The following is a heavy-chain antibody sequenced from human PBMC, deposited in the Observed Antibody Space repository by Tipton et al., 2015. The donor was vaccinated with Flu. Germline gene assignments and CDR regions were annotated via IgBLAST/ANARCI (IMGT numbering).Heavy chain of an antibody. V-gene: IGHV1-69*01. CDR1: GGTLNNYA. D-gene: IGHD2-2*02. Sequence: QMQLVQSGAEVKKPGSSVKVSCMASGGTLNNYAISWVRQAPGQGLEWMGGFIPMFDAPNYAPNFQDRVTIAADESTGTVYMELSSLRSEDTAVYYWAGGLPITSCYTCYYYAMGGWGQGTTVTVSS. CDR2: FIPMFDAP. J-gene: IGHJ6*02. CDR3: AGGLPITSCYTCYYYAMGG.